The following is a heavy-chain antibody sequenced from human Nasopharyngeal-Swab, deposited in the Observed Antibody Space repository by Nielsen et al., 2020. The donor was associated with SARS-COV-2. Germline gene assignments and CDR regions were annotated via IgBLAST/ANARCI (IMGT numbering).Heavy chain of an antibody. Sequence: WIRQPPVQGREWIAEINPSRSTHYNPSLKGRVTFSVDTSMNQVSLEVSYVTAADTAVYYCARGLSGIVPAPNLGLGPYYYYYYMDVWGKGTTVTISS. D-gene: IGHD2-2*01. CDR3: ARGLSGIVPAPNLGLGPYYYYYYMDV. CDR2: INPSRST. J-gene: IGHJ6*03. V-gene: IGHV4-34*01.